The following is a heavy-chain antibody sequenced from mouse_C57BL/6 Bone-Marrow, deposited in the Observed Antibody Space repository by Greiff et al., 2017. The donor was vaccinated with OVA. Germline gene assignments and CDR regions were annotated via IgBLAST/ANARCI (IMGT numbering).Heavy chain of an antibody. Sequence: VQLQESGPGLVQPSQSLSITCTVSGFSLTSYGVHWVRQSPGKGLEWLGVIWSGGSTDYNAAFISRLSISTDNSKSQVFFKRNSLQADDTAIYYCARNSITTVVSYAMDYWGQGTSVTVSS. D-gene: IGHD1-1*01. CDR3: ARNSITTVVSYAMDY. J-gene: IGHJ4*01. CDR1: GFSLTSYG. V-gene: IGHV2-2*01. CDR2: IWSGGST.